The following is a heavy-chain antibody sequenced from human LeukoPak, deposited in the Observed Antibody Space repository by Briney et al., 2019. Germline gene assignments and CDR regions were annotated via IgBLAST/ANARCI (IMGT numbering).Heavy chain of an antibody. CDR2: IYYSGNS. Sequence: SETLSLTCTVSGGSISSYDWSWIRQPPGKGLEWIGNIYYSGNSNYNPSLKSRVTISLDTSKNQFSLKVISVTAADTAVYYCASRRHGYNIFDYWGQGTLVTVSA. V-gene: IGHV4-59*01. CDR3: ASRRHGYNIFDY. D-gene: IGHD5-24*01. CDR1: GGSISSYD. J-gene: IGHJ4*02.